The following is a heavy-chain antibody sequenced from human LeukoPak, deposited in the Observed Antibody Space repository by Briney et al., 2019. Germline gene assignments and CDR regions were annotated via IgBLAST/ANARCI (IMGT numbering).Heavy chain of an antibody. D-gene: IGHD2-2*01. CDR2: IYYSGST. CDR1: GGSISSGDYY. J-gene: IGHJ4*02. V-gene: IGHV4-30-4*01. CDR3: AREPPNIVVVPAA. Sequence: PSENLSLTCTVSGGSISSGDYYWSWIRQPPGKGLEWIGYIYYSGSTYYNPSLKSRVTISVDTSKNQFSLKLSSVTAADTAVYYCAREPPNIVVVPAAWGQGTLVTVSS.